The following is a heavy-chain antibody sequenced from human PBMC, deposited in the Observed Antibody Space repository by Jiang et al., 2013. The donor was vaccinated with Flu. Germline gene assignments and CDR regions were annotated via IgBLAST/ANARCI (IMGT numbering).Heavy chain of an antibody. J-gene: IGHJ4*02. CDR1: GFTISNFA. V-gene: IGHV3-23*01. CDR3: AKRTTTPGAPKLYFFDS. CDR2: IGYSGGDT. D-gene: IGHD4-11*01. Sequence: QLLESGGGMVQPGGSLRLSCAASGFTISNFAMSWVRQAPEKGLEWVSTIGYSGGDTYFADSVKGRFTISRDNSKNTLYLQMNSLRAEDTAVYYCAKRTTTPGAPKLYFFDSWGRGTLVVVSS.